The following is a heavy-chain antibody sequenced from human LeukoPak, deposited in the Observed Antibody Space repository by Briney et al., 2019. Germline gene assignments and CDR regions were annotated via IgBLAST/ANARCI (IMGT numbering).Heavy chain of an antibody. CDR2: IYSSGST. J-gene: IGHJ4*02. V-gene: IGHV3-66*01. CDR3: ARDARGSGTYTFDY. D-gene: IGHD3-10*01. Sequence: GGSLRLSCAASGLTVSTDYMSWVRQAPGKGLEWVSVIYSSGSTYYADSVKGRFTISRDNSKNTIYLQMNSLRVEDTAVYYRARDARGSGTYTFDYWGQGTLVTVSS. CDR1: GLTVSTDY.